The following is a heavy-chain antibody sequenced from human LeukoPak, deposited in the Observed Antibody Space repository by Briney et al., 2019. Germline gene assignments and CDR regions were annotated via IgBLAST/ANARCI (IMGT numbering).Heavy chain of an antibody. D-gene: IGHD4-23*01. CDR3: AKEDYGGSFQY. Sequence: GGSLRLSCAASGFTVSSNYMSWVRQAPGKGLEWVSVIYSGGSTYFADSVKGRFTISRDNSKNTLYLQMNSLRAEDTAVYYCAKEDYGGSFQYWGQGTLVTVSS. J-gene: IGHJ1*01. V-gene: IGHV3-53*01. CDR2: IYSGGST. CDR1: GFTVSSNY.